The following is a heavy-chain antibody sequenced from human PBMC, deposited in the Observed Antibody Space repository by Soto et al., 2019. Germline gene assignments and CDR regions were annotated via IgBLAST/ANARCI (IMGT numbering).Heavy chain of an antibody. CDR1: GFTFSSYG. J-gene: IGHJ4*02. Sequence: GGSLRLSCAASGFTFSSYGMHWVRQAPGKGLEWVAVIWYDGSNKYYADSVKGRFTISRDNSKNTLYLQMNSLRAEDTAVYYCARDPFPIVSGSYYFDYWGPGTPVTVSS. CDR3: ARDPFPIVSGSYYFDY. D-gene: IGHD1-26*01. CDR2: IWYDGSNK. V-gene: IGHV3-33*01.